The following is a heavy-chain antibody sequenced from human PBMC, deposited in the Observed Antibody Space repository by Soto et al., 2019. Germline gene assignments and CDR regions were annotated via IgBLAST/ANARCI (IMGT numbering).Heavy chain of an antibody. Sequence: GSLRLSCAASGFTFSSYAMSWVRQAPGKGLEWVSAISGSGGSTYYADSVKGRFTISRDNSKNTLYLQMNSLRAEDTAVYYCAKDKPGIAVAGTGGFTGYYGMDVWGQGTTVTSP. D-gene: IGHD6-19*01. CDR2: ISGSGGST. CDR1: GFTFSSYA. V-gene: IGHV3-23*01. J-gene: IGHJ6*02. CDR3: AKDKPGIAVAGTGGFTGYYGMDV.